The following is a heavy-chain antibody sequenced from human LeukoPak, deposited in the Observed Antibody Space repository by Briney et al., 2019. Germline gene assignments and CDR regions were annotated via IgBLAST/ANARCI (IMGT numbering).Heavy chain of an antibody. CDR2: ISPYNGNT. D-gene: IGHD1-26*01. Sequence: ASVKVSCKTSGYTFTSYGIGWVRQAPGQGLEWMAWISPYNGNTNYAQKLQGRVTVTTDTSTTTAYMELRSLRSDDTAMYYCTRDRSASGSQNYWGQGTLVTASS. CDR3: TRDRSASGSQNY. CDR1: GYTFTSYG. V-gene: IGHV1-18*01. J-gene: IGHJ4*02.